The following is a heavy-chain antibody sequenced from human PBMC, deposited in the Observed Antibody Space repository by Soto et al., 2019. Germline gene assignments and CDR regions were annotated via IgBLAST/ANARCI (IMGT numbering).Heavy chain of an antibody. J-gene: IGHJ4*02. Sequence: EVQLVESGGGLVQPGGSLRLSCAASGFTFSNYWMHWVRQAPGKGLVWVSRISGDGRSTNYADSVKGRFTISRDNAENTLYLQMNSLRAEDTAVYYCARCDSGYSYGYPYWGQGTLVTVSS. CDR1: GFTFSNYW. D-gene: IGHD5-18*01. CDR3: ARCDSGYSYGYPY. V-gene: IGHV3-74*01. CDR2: ISGDGRST.